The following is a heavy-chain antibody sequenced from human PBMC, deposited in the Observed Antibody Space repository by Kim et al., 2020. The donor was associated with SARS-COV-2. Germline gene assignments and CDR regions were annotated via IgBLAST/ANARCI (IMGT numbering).Heavy chain of an antibody. CDR1: GFTFGDYV. CDR2: IRRKGYGGTT. J-gene: IGHJ4*02. V-gene: IGHV3-49*04. CDR3: TREYYYGSGSFDY. D-gene: IGHD3-10*01. Sequence: GGSLRLSCTASGFTFGDYVMSWVRQAPGKGLEWVGFIRRKGYGGTTEYAASVKGRFTISRDDSKRIAYLQMNSLKTEDTAVYYCTREYYYGSGSFDYWGQGTLVTVSS.